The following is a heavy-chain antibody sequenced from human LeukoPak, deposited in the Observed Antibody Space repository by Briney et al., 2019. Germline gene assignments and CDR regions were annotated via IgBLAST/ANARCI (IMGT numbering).Heavy chain of an antibody. CDR3: ARDPGYCSSTSCYPEDKYYFDY. D-gene: IGHD2-2*01. CDR2: ISSSSSYI. CDR1: GFTFSSYS. V-gene: IGHV3-21*01. Sequence: GGSLRLSCAASGFTFSSYSMNWVRQAPGKGLEWVSSISSSSSYIYYADSVKGRFTISRDNAKNSLYLQMNSLRAEDTAVYYCARDPGYCSSTSCYPEDKYYFDYWGQGTLVTVSS. J-gene: IGHJ4*02.